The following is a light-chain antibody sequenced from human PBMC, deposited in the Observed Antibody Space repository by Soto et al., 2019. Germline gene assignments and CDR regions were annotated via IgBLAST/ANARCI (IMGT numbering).Light chain of an antibody. J-gene: IGKJ1*01. Sequence: EIVMTQSPATLSVSPGERATLSCRASQSVSSSYLAWYQQKPGQAPRLLIFGASSRTTGTPDRFSGSGSGTDFTLTISTLEPEDFAVYYCQQYGSSLWTFGQGTKVDIK. V-gene: IGKV3-20*01. CDR2: GAS. CDR3: QQYGSSLWT. CDR1: QSVSSSY.